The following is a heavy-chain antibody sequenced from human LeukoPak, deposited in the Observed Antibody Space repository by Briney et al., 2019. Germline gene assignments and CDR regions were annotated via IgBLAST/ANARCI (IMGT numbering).Heavy chain of an antibody. V-gene: IGHV3-23*01. CDR2: ISGSDGST. J-gene: IGHJ4*02. Sequence: GGSLRLSCAASGFTFSSYAMSWVRQAPGKGLEWVSAISGSDGSTYYADSVKGRFTISRDNSKNTLYLQMNSLRAEDTAVYYCAKVEKLRYFDWLAAYYFDYWGQGTLVTVSS. CDR3: AKVEKLRYFDWLAAYYFDY. CDR1: GFTFSSYA. D-gene: IGHD3-9*01.